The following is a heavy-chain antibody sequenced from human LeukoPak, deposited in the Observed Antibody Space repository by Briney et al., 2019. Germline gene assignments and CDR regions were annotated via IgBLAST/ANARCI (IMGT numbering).Heavy chain of an antibody. Sequence: GASVKVSCKASGYTFMNFDISWVRQAPGQGLEWMGWISGYSGNTNYVQKFQGRVTMATDTSTSTVYMELRSLRSDDTAVYYCARDIATVVHQEWGQGTLVTVSS. CDR1: GYTFMNFD. D-gene: IGHD2-2*01. J-gene: IGHJ4*02. CDR3: ARDIATVVHQE. V-gene: IGHV1-18*01. CDR2: ISGYSGNT.